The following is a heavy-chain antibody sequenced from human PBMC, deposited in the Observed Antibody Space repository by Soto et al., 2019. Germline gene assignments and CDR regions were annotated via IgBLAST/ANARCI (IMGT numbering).Heavy chain of an antibody. CDR3: ARGSVRLSSAGILNWFDP. V-gene: IGHV1-69*13. D-gene: IGHD3-10*01. Sequence: GASVKVSCKASGGTFSSYAISWVRQAPGQGLEWMGGIIPIFGTANYAQKFQGRVTITADESTSTAYMELSSLRSEDTAVYYCARGSVRLSSAGILNWFDPWGQGTQVTVSS. J-gene: IGHJ5*02. CDR1: GGTFSSYA. CDR2: IIPIFGTA.